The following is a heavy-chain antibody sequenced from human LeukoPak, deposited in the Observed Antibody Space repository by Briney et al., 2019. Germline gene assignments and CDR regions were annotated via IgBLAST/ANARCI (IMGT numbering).Heavy chain of an antibody. Sequence: GGSLRLSCTASGCTFSSYWMSWVRQAPGKGLEWVANIKQDGSEKYYVDSVKGRFTTSRDNSKNTLYLQMGSLRAEGTAVYYCVRVGNYREFDYWGQGTLVTVSS. D-gene: IGHD1-7*01. CDR2: IKQDGSEK. CDR1: GCTFSSYW. V-gene: IGHV3-7*01. CDR3: VRVGNYREFDY. J-gene: IGHJ4*02.